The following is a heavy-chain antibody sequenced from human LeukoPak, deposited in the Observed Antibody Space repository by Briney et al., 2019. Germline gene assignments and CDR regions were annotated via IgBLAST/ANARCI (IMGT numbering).Heavy chain of an antibody. D-gene: IGHD1-26*01. Sequence: GGSLRLSCVASGFTFSSYAMSWVRQAPGKGLEWVSAISGSGGSTYYADSVKGRFTISRDNSKNTLYLQMNSLRAEDTAVYYCAKGLKKVGATTFNYWGQGTLVTVSS. J-gene: IGHJ4*02. CDR1: GFTFSSYA. CDR2: ISGSGGST. CDR3: AKGLKKVGATTFNY. V-gene: IGHV3-23*01.